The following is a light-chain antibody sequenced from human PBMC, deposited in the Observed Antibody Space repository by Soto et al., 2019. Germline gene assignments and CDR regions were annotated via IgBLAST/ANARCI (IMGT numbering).Light chain of an antibody. CDR2: EGS. V-gene: IGLV2-23*01. CDR3: SSYAGAVV. Sequence: QSALTQPASVSGSPGQSITISCTRTSSNVESYNLVSWYQHPPGKAPKLIIYEGSERPSGVSNRFSGAQSGHSASLTISGLQAEDDADEYCSSYAGAVVFGGGTKLTVL. CDR1: SSNVESYNL. J-gene: IGLJ2*01.